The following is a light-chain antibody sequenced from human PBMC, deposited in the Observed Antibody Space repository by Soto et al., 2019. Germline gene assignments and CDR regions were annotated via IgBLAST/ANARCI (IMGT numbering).Light chain of an antibody. V-gene: IGKV3-20*01. CDR1: QSIGSNY. CDR2: AAS. CDR3: QYHGSSPIT. Sequence: EIVLTQSPGTLSLSPGERATLSCRASQSIGSNYLAWYQQKPGQAPRLLIFAASSRASGIPDRFSGSGSGTDFTLTISRLEPEDFALFYCQYHGSSPITFGQGTRLEIK. J-gene: IGKJ5*01.